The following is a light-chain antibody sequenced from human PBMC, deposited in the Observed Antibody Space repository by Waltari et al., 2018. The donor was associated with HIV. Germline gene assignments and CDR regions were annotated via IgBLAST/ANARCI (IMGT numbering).Light chain of an antibody. CDR2: LGS. Sequence: IVMTRFPLSLPVNPGEPASISCMSTQSLLHSNDYNYLNWFLQKPGQSPRLLTSLGSNRASGVSDRFSGGGSGTNFKLKIRRVKADDVGVYYCMQGLQTPCTLGPGTKVDI. J-gene: IGKJ3*01. V-gene: IGKV2-28*01. CDR3: MQGLQTPCT. CDR1: QSLLHSNDYNY.